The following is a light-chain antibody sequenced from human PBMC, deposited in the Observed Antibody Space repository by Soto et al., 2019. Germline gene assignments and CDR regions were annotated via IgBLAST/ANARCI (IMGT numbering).Light chain of an antibody. Sequence: NFMLTQPHSVSESPGKTVTISCTRRSGSIASNYVQWYQQRPGSAPTTVIYADNQRPSGVPDRFSGSIDRSSNSASLTISGLETEDEADYYCQSYDSNNPVVFGGGTKLTGL. CDR1: SGSIASNY. CDR3: QSYDSNNPVV. CDR2: ADN. J-gene: IGLJ3*02. V-gene: IGLV6-57*04.